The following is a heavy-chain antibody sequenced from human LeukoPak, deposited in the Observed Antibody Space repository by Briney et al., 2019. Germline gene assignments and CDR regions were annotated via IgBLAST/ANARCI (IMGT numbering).Heavy chain of an antibody. Sequence: GGSLRLSCAASGFTVSSNYMSWVRQAPGKGLEWVSVIYSGGSTYYADSVKGRFTISRDNSKNALYLQMNSLRAEDTAVYYCAREQRDFHFDYWGQGTLVTVSS. J-gene: IGHJ4*02. CDR1: GFTVSSNY. CDR3: AREQRDFHFDY. CDR2: IYSGGST. D-gene: IGHD6-25*01. V-gene: IGHV3-66*01.